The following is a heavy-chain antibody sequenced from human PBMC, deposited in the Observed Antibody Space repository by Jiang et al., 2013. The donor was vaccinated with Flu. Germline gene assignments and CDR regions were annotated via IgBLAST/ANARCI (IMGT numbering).Heavy chain of an antibody. CDR2: IRRNVYGGTT. CDR1: GFTFPDYA. V-gene: IGHV3-49*03. J-gene: IGHJ4*02. D-gene: IGHD1-1*01. CDR3: SRSGNSSNWYGQHFDY. Sequence: VQLVESGGGLVQPGRSLRLSCRTSGFTFPDYAVSWFRQAPGKGLEWVGFIRRNVYGGTTDYAASVKGRFTISRDDSKSIAFLQMNSLKTEDTAVYYCSRSGNSSNWYGQHFDYWGQGTLVTVSS.